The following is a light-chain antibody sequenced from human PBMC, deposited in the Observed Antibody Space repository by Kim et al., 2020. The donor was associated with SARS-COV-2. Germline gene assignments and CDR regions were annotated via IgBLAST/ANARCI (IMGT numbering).Light chain of an antibody. V-gene: IGLV3-1*01. CDR2: QDS. CDR3: QAWDSSTEWV. CDR1: KLGDKY. Sequence: VSPGQTASITCYGDKLGDKYACWYQQKPGQSPVLVIYQDSKRPSGIPERFSGSNSGNTATLTISGTQAMDEADYYCQAWDSSTEWVFGGGTKVTVL. J-gene: IGLJ3*02.